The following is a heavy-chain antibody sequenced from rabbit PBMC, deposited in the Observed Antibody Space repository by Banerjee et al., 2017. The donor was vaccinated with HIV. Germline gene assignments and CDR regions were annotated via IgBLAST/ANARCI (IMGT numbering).Heavy chain of an antibody. D-gene: IGHD4-1*01. V-gene: IGHV1S45*01. CDR1: GFSFSRYY. CDR3: ARDLAGVIGWNFNL. CDR2: IGTGSGNT. J-gene: IGHJ4*01. Sequence: QEQLEESGGDLVKPGASLTLTCTASGFSFSRYYICWVRQAPGKGLEWIACIGTGSGNTYYASWAKGRFTISKTSTTTVTLQMTSLTAADTATYFCARDLAGVIGWNFNLWGPGTLVTV.